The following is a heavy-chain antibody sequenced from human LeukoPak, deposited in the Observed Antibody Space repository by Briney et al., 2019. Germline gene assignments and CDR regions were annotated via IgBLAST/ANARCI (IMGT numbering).Heavy chain of an antibody. Sequence: SETLSLTCAVYGGSFSGYYWSWIRQPPGKGLEWIGEINHSGSTNYNPSLKSRVTISVDTSKNPFSLKLSSVTAADTAVYYCARGSPAPFEFGLFLKWGQGTLVTVSS. D-gene: IGHD3-16*01. CDR1: GGSFSGYY. V-gene: IGHV4-34*01. J-gene: IGHJ4*02. CDR3: ARGSPAPFEFGLFLK. CDR2: INHSGST.